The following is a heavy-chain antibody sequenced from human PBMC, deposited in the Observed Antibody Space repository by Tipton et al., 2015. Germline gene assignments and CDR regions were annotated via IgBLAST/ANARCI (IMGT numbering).Heavy chain of an antibody. Sequence: TLSLTCAVSAYSISSDYYWSWIRQSPGEGLEWIGYIYYSGSTNYNPSLRSRVAMSMDTSKNQFSLKLSSVTAADTAVYYCTTTQGYWGQGTLVTVSS. V-gene: IGHV4-28*01. CDR1: AYSISSDYY. D-gene: IGHD2-15*01. CDR3: TTTQGY. CDR2: IYYSGST. J-gene: IGHJ4*02.